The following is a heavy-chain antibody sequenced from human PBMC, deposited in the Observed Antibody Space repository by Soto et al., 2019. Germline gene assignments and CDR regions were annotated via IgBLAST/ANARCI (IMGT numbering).Heavy chain of an antibody. CDR1: GGTFNTYT. CDR2: IMPMLTVT. J-gene: IGHJ3*02. Sequence: QVHLVQSGAEVKTPGSSVKVSCKAAGGTFNTYTLIWVRQAPGHWLEWMGRIMPMLTVTNSAQKFQGRVTLTADKSTGTVFIDLTSMRSDDTDIYYCSIGSWSAEPFDIWVQGKMVTVSS. D-gene: IGHD2-15*01. CDR3: SIGSWSAEPFDI. V-gene: IGHV1-69*02.